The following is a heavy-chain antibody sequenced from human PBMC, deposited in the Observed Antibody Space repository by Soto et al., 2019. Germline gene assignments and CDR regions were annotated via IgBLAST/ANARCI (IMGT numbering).Heavy chain of an antibody. Sequence: EVQLVESGGALVQPGGSLRLSCVASGFTFRTYWMSWVHQAPGKGLEWVANKKKGGSEKYYVDSVEGRFTISRDDAKNALYLQMNSLRAEDTAVYYCARAGSVFDYDSRGYFTFDYWGQGTLVTVSS. V-gene: IGHV3-7*01. CDR2: KKKGGSEK. J-gene: IGHJ4*02. CDR1: GFTFRTYW. D-gene: IGHD3-22*01. CDR3: ARAGSVFDYDSRGYFTFDY.